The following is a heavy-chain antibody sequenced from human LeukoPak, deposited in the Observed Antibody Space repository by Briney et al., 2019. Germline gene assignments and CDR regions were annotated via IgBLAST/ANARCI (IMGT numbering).Heavy chain of an antibody. CDR1: GGTFSSYA. CDR3: ARGARGVIYYYYMDV. CDR2: IIPIFGTA. D-gene: IGHD3-10*01. J-gene: IGHJ6*03. V-gene: IGHV1-69*05. Sequence: SVKVSCKASGGTFSSYAISWVRQAPGQGLEWTGGIIPIFGTANYAQKFQGRVTITTDESTSTAYMELSSLRSEDTAVYYCARGARGVIYYYYMDVWGKGTTVTVSS.